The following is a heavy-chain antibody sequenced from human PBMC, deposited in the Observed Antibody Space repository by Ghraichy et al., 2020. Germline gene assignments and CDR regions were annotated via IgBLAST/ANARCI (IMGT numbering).Heavy chain of an antibody. CDR3: AKDLYCCGADQGS. J-gene: IGHJ5*02. D-gene: IGHD2-21*02. CDR2: ISDSGDTT. V-gene: IGHV3-23*01. Sequence: GGSLRLSCAASGFTFSRYVMSWVRQAPGKGLEWVSTISDSGDTTYYADSVKGRFTISRDNSKNTLFLQMDSLRAEDTAVYYCAKDLYCCGADQGSWGQGTLVTVSS. CDR1: GFTFSRYV.